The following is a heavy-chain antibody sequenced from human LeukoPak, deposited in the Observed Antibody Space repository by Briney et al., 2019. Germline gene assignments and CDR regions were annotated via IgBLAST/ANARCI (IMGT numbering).Heavy chain of an antibody. Sequence: SETLSLTCTVSGVSISSGGYYWSWIRQHPGKGLEWIGYIYYSGSTYYNPSLKSRVTISVDTSKNQFSLKLSSVTAADTAVYYCARDSADYDFWSGYPYGMDVWGQGTTVTVSS. V-gene: IGHV4-31*03. J-gene: IGHJ6*02. CDR1: GVSISSGGYY. CDR3: ARDSADYDFWSGYPYGMDV. D-gene: IGHD3-3*01. CDR2: IYYSGST.